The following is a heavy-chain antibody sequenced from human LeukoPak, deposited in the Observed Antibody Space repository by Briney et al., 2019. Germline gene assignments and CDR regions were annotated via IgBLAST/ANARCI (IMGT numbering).Heavy chain of an antibody. Sequence: SETLSLTCTVSGGSISSHYWSWIRQPPGKGLEWIGYIYYSGSTNYNPSLKSRVTISVDTPKNQFSLKLSSVTAADTAVYYCARVEIAARPSYYYYYMDVWGKGTTVTVSS. J-gene: IGHJ6*03. CDR1: GGSISSHY. V-gene: IGHV4-59*11. CDR2: IYYSGST. D-gene: IGHD6-6*01. CDR3: ARVEIAARPSYYYYYMDV.